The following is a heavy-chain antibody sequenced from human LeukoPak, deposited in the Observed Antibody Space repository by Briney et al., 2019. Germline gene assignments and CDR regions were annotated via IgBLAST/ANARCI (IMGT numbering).Heavy chain of an antibody. J-gene: IGHJ6*03. CDR1: DDSITMYY. Sequence: PSETLSLTCSVSDDSITMYYWGWIRQPPGKGLEWIGSIYYSGSTYYNPSLKSRVTISVDTSKNQFSLKLSSVTAADTAVYYRASGSSGYYYYYYYMDVWGKGTTVTVSS. V-gene: IGHV4-39*07. CDR3: ASGSSGYYYYYYYMDV. D-gene: IGHD3-22*01. CDR2: IYYSGST.